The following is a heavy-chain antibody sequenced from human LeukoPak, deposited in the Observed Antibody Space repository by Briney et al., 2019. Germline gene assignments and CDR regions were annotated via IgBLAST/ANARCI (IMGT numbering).Heavy chain of an antibody. V-gene: IGHV3-7*04. CDR2: IKQDGSEK. D-gene: IGHD6-19*01. CDR1: GFTFSSYW. J-gene: IGHJ6*02. Sequence: GTLRLSCAASGFTFSSYWMSWVRQAPGKGLEWVANIKQDGSEKYYVDSVKGRFTISRANAKNSLYPQMSTLSAEDSAVYYCARDGDRSGWYGEALDYGMDVWGQGTTVTVSS. CDR3: ARDGDRSGWYGEALDYGMDV.